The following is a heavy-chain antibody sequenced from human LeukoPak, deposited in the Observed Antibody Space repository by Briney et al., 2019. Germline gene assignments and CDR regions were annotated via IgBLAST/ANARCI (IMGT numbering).Heavy chain of an antibody. V-gene: IGHV1-2*02. D-gene: IGHD4-23*01. J-gene: IGHJ4*02. CDR1: RYTFTDYY. CDR3: ARDFGGNSPLGY. Sequence: ASVNVSCKASRYTFTDYYMHWVRQAPGQGLEWMGWINPNSGATNYAQKFQGRVTMTRDTSISTAYMELSRLRSDDTAVYYCARDFGGNSPLGYWGQGTLVTVSS. CDR2: INPNSGAT.